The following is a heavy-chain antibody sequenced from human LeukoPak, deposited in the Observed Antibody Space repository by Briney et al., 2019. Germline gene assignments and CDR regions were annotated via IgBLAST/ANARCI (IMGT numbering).Heavy chain of an antibody. CDR3: ARERPAADFDY. CDR2: INLTGSPT. CDR1: GFTFSSSR. V-gene: IGHV3-48*04. J-gene: IGHJ4*02. D-gene: IGHD2-2*01. Sequence: GGSLRLSCAASGFTFSSSRMNWVRPAPGKGLEWVAYINLTGSPTHYPDSVKGRFTISRDNAKNSLFLQMDGLRAEDTAVYYCARERPAADFDYWGQGTLVTVSS.